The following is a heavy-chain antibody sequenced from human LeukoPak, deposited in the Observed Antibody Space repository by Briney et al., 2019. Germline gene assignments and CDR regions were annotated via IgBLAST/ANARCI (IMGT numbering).Heavy chain of an antibody. D-gene: IGHD3-10*01. CDR2: IYYSGST. J-gene: IGHJ4*02. V-gene: IGHV4-39*01. CDR3: ASLAYGSGSYYLDY. CDR1: GGSISSSSYY. Sequence: SETLSLTCTVSGGSISSSSYYWGWIRQPPGKGLEWIGSIYYSGSTYYNPSLKSRATISVDTSKNQFSLKLSSVTAADTAVYYCASLAYGSGSYYLDYWGQGTLVTVSS.